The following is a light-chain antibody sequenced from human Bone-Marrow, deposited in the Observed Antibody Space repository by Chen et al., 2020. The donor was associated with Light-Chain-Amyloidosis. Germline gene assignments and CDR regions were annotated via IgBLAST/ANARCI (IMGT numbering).Light chain of an antibody. CDR3: QSADSSGTNEVI. CDR2: RDT. Sequence: SYELTQPPSVSVSPGQTARITCSGDDLPTKYAYWYQQKPGQAPVLVIHRDTERPSGISARFSGSSSGTTATLTSIGVQAEDEADYHCQSADSSGTNEVIFGGGTRLTVL. J-gene: IGLJ2*01. V-gene: IGLV3-25*03. CDR1: DLPTKY.